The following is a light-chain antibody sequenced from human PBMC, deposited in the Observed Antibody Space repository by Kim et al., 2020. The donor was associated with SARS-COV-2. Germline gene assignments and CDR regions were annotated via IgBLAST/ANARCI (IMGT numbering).Light chain of an antibody. CDR3: QQYDHFPLT. CDR1: QDISFY. CDR2: DAF. J-gene: IGKJ5*01. V-gene: IGKV1-33*01. Sequence: ASIGDRVNITCQASQDISFYLNWYQQKPGKAPKLLIYDAFNLESGVPSRFSGSGSKTDFTFTISSLQPEDIATYYCQQYDHFPLTFGQGTRLEIK.